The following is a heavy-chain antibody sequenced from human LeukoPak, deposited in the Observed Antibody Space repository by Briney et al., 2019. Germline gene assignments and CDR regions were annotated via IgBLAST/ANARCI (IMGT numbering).Heavy chain of an antibody. J-gene: IGHJ4*02. CDR3: AREGLVTTGGGD. V-gene: IGHV4-30-2*01. Sequence: PSQTLSLTCTVSGGSISSGGYYWSWIRQPPGEGLEWIGYIYHDGSTYYNPSLTSRVTISVDKSKNQFSLRLSSVTAADTAMYFCAREGLVTTGGGDWGQGTLVIVSS. CDR2: IYHDGST. D-gene: IGHD4-17*01. CDR1: GGSISSGGYY.